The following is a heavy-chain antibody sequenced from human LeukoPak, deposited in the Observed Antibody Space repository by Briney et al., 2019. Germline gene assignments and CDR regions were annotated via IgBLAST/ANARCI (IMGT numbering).Heavy chain of an antibody. Sequence: ASVKVSCKASGYTFTSYYMHWVRQAPGQGLEWMGIINASGGSTSCAQKFQGRVTMTRDMSTSTVYMELSSLRSEDTAVYYCASHYSSSWYPRFDPWGQGTLVTVSS. CDR2: INASGGST. V-gene: IGHV1-46*01. CDR1: GYTFTSYY. CDR3: ASHYSSSWYPRFDP. J-gene: IGHJ5*02. D-gene: IGHD6-13*01.